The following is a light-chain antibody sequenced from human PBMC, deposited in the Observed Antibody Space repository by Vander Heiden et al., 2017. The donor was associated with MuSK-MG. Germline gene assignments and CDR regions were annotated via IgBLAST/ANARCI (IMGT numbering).Light chain of an antibody. V-gene: IGKV3-20*01. CDR1: QSVNSYY. J-gene: IGKJ1*01. Sequence: EIVLTQSPGTLSLSPGERATLSCRASQSVNSYYLGWYQQKPGQAPRLLIFGASSRAAGIPDRFSGSGSGTDFTLTISRLEPEDFAVYYCQHDFSSQTFGQGTMVEIK. CDR2: GAS. CDR3: QHDFSSQT.